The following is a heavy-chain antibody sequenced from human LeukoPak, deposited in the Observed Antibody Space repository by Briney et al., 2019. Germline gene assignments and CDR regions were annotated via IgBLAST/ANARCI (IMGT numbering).Heavy chain of an antibody. Sequence: ASVKVSCKASGYTFTNYGITWVRQAPGQGLEWMGWISGYQGSTKYAQNFQGRVTMTTDTSTSTAYMELRSLRSDDTAVYYCARETSYLRWFDPWGQGTLVTVSS. CDR3: ARETSYLRWFDP. V-gene: IGHV1-18*01. CDR1: GYTFTNYG. D-gene: IGHD3-16*01. CDR2: ISGYQGST. J-gene: IGHJ5*02.